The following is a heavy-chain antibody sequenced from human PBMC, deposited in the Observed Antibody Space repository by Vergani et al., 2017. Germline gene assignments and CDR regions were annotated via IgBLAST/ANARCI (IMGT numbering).Heavy chain of an antibody. V-gene: IGHV4-31*03. D-gene: IGHD7-27*01. CDR2: IYYSGST. J-gene: IGHJ6*04. CDR3: ARERNWGGVDV. CDR1: GGSISSGSYY. Sequence: QVQLQESGPGLVKPSQTLSLTCTVSGGSISSGSYYWTWIRQHPGKGLEWIGYIYYSGSTYYNPSLTSRVTISVDTSKNQFSLKLSSVTAADTAFYYCARERNWGGVDVWGKGTTVTVSS.